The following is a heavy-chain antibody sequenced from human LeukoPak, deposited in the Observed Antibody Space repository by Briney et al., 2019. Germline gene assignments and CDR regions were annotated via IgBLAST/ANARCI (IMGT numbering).Heavy chain of an antibody. CDR1: GGSISSYY. Sequence: PSETLSLTCTVSGGSISSYYWSWIRQPAGKGLEWIGRIYTNGSTNYNPSLKSRVTMSVDTSKNQFSLKLSSVTAADTAVYYCARDTAYCGGDCSGDWGQGTLVTVSS. V-gene: IGHV4-4*07. CDR2: IYTNGST. CDR3: ARDTAYCGGDCSGD. J-gene: IGHJ4*02. D-gene: IGHD2-21*02.